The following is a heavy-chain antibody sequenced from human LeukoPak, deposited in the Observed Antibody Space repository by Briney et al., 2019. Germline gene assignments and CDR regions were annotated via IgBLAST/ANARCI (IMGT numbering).Heavy chain of an antibody. J-gene: IGHJ4*02. Sequence: GGSLGLSCAASGFTFSSYAMSWVRQAPGKGLEWVSAIRGSGGSSYYADSVKGRFTISRDNSKNTLYLQMNSLRAEDTALYYCAYGSGSFDYWGQGTLVTVSP. CDR1: GFTFSSYA. D-gene: IGHD3-10*01. CDR3: AYGSGSFDY. CDR2: IRGSGGSS. V-gene: IGHV3-23*01.